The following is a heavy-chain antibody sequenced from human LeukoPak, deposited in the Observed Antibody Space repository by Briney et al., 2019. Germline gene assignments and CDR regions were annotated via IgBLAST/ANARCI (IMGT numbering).Heavy chain of an antibody. D-gene: IGHD6-13*01. Sequence: ASVKVSCKASGYTFTGYYMHWVRQAPGQGLEWMGWINPNSGGTNYAQKFQGRVTMTRDTSISTACMELSRLRSDDTAVYYCARPHVAAAGGNNWFDPWGQGTLVSVSS. CDR3: ARPHVAAAGGNNWFDP. CDR1: GYTFTGYY. J-gene: IGHJ5*02. V-gene: IGHV1-2*02. CDR2: INPNSGGT.